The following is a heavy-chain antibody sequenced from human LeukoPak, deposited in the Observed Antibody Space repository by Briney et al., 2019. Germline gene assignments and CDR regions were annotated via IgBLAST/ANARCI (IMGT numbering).Heavy chain of an antibody. J-gene: IGHJ2*01. CDR2: TYYRSKWYN. CDR1: GDSVSSNSAA. CDR3: ARDRRRWLQLKPYWYFDL. V-gene: IGHV6-1*01. Sequence: SQTLSLTCAISGDSVSSNSAAWNWIRQSPSRGLEWLGRTYYRSKWYNDYAVSVKSRITINPDTSKNQFSLKLSSVTAADTAVYYCARDRRRWLQLKPYWYFDLWGRGTLVTVSS. D-gene: IGHD5-24*01.